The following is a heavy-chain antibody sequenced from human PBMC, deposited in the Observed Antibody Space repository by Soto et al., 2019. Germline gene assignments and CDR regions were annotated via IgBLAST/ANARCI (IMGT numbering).Heavy chain of an antibody. CDR1: GFTFSDYY. CDR2: ISSSGSTI. V-gene: IGHV3-11*01. D-gene: IGHD3-3*01. CDR3: ARDPQRTTIFGVVTDEDAFDI. Sequence: QVQLVESGGGLVKPGGSLRLSCAASGFTFSDYYMSWIRQAPGKGLEWVSYISSSGSTIYYADSVKGRFTISRDNAKNSLYLQMNSLGAEDTAVYYCARDPQRTTIFGVVTDEDAFDIWGQGTMVTVSS. J-gene: IGHJ3*02.